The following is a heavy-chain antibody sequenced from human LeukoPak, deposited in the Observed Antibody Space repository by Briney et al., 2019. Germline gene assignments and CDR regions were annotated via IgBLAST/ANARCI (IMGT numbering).Heavy chain of an antibody. CDR1: GGSISSYY. Sequence: SETLSLTCTVSGGSISSYYWSWIRQPPGKGLEWIGYIYYSGSTNYNPSLKSRVTISVDTSKNQFSLKLSSVTAADTAVYYCARHFYCSSTSCYKYYYYYMDVWGKGTTVTVSS. V-gene: IGHV4-59*08. CDR2: IYYSGST. J-gene: IGHJ6*03. CDR3: ARHFYCSSTSCYKYYYYYMDV. D-gene: IGHD2-2*02.